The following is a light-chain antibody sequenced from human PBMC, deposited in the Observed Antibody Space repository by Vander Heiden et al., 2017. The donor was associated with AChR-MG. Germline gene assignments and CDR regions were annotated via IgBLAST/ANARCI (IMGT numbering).Light chain of an antibody. CDR3: QQSDSTLLLT. V-gene: IGKV1-39*01. CDR1: QSISSY. CDR2: AAS. Sequence: DIQMTQSPSSLSASVGYRVTITCRASQSISSYLNWYQQKPGKAPKLLIYAASSLQSGVPSRFSGSGSGTDFTLTISSLQPEDFATYYCQQSDSTLLLTFGGGTKVEIK. J-gene: IGKJ4*01.